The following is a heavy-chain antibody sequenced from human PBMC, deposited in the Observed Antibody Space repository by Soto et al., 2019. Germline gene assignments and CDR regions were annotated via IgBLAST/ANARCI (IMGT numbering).Heavy chain of an antibody. CDR3: ARHRARNWFDP. J-gene: IGHJ5*02. V-gene: IGHV4-39*01. Sequence: SETLSLTCIVSGGSISSSSYYWGWIRQPPGKGLEWIGSIYYSGSTYYNPSLKSRVTISVDTXXXXXXXXXXXXXXXDTAVFYCARHRARNWFDPWGQGTLVTVSS. CDR2: IYYSGST. CDR1: GGSISSSSYY. D-gene: IGHD6-6*01.